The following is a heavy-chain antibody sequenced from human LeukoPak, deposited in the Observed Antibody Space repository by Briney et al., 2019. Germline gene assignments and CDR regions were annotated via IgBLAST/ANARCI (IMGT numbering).Heavy chain of an antibody. D-gene: IGHD2-2*01. V-gene: IGHV4-30-4*01. CDR3: ASEGYCSSTSCPLDY. J-gene: IGHJ4*02. CDR1: GGSISSGDYY. CDR2: IYYSGST. Sequence: PSQTLSLTSTVSGGSISSGDYYWSWIRQPPGKGLECIGYIYYSGSTYYNPSLKSRVTISVDTSKNQFSLKLSSVTAADTAVYYCASEGYCSSTSCPLDYWGQGTLVTVSS.